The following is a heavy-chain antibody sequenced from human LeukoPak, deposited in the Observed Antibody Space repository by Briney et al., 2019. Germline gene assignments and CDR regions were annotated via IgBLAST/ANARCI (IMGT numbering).Heavy chain of an antibody. Sequence: GGSLRLSCAASGFTSSSYSMNWVRQAPGKGLEWVSSISSSSSYIYYADSVKGRFTISRDNAKNSLYLQMNSLRAEDTAVYYCARGTGIVVVPAAPYNWFDPWGQGTLVTVSS. J-gene: IGHJ5*02. CDR3: ARGTGIVVVPAAPYNWFDP. CDR2: ISSSSSYI. D-gene: IGHD2-2*01. CDR1: GFTSSSYS. V-gene: IGHV3-21*01.